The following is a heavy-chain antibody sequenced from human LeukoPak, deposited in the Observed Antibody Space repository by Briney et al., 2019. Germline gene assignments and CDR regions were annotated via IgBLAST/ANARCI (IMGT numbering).Heavy chain of an antibody. J-gene: IGHJ5*02. V-gene: IGHV3-7*03. CDR1: GFTFSSYS. CDR3: AKARGTYYGSGFDP. Sequence: GGSLRLSCAASGFTFSSYSMNWVRQAPGKGLEWVANIKQDGSEKYYVDSVKGRFTISRDNAKNSLYLQMNSLRAEDTALYYCAKARGTYYGSGFDPWGQGTLVTVSS. CDR2: IKQDGSEK. D-gene: IGHD3-10*01.